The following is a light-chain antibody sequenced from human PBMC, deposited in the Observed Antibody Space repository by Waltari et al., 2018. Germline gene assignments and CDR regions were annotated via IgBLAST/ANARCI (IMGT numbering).Light chain of an antibody. Sequence: DIQMTQSSSSLSASVGDRVTIVCRASQSVGRYLNWYQQKPGEAPSLLIYAVSRLQGGVPLRFSGSGSGTSFTLTISSLQPEDFATYYCQQSYTVPPTFGQGTKV. J-gene: IGKJ1*01. CDR2: AVS. CDR3: QQSYTVPPT. V-gene: IGKV1-39*01. CDR1: QSVGRY.